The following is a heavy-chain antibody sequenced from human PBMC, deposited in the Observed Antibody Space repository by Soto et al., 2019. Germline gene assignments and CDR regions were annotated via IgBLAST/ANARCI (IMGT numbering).Heavy chain of an antibody. D-gene: IGHD4-17*01. CDR3: ARGAHYGDPNWFDP. Sequence: SETLSLTCAVYGVSFSGYYWSWIRQPPGKGLEWIGEINHSGSTNYNPSLKSRVTISVDTSKNQFSLKLSSVTAADTAVYYCARGAHYGDPNWFDPWGQGTLVTVSS. CDR1: GVSFSGYY. CDR2: INHSGST. V-gene: IGHV4-34*01. J-gene: IGHJ5*02.